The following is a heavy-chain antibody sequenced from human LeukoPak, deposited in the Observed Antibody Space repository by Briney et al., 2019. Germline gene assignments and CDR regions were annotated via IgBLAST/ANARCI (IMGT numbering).Heavy chain of an antibody. D-gene: IGHD2-15*01. V-gene: IGHV3-23*01. J-gene: IGHJ3*02. CDR3: AKKVAVLNQVAFYI. Sequence: PGGSLRLSCAASGFTFNNYAMSWVRQAPGKGLEWLSAISDNGAYTWYADSVRGHFSISRDNSKSTLYLQMNSLRAEDMAVYYWAKKVAVLNQVAFYICGQRTMLSVSS. CDR2: ISDNGAYT. CDR1: GFTFNNYA.